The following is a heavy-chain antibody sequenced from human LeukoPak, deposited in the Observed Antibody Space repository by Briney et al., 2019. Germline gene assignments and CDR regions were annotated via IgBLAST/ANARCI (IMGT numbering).Heavy chain of an antibody. CDR1: GGSLSSGDYY. Sequence: PSQTLSLTCTVSGGSLSSGDYYWSWIRQPPGKGLEWIGYIYYSGSTYYNPSLKSRVTISVDTSKNQFSLKLSSVTAADTAVYYCARERGDGYKWFDPWGQGTLVTLSS. CDR3: ARERGDGYKWFDP. V-gene: IGHV4-30-4*08. J-gene: IGHJ5*02. CDR2: IYYSGST. D-gene: IGHD5-24*01.